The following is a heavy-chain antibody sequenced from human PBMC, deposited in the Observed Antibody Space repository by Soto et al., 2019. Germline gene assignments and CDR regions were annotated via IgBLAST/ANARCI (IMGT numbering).Heavy chain of an antibody. CDR2: INPNSGGT. V-gene: IGHV1-2*04. Sequence: ASVKVSCKASGYTFTGYYMHWVRQAPGQGLEWMGWINPNSGGTNYAQKFQGWVTMTRDTSISTAYMELSRLRSDDTAVYYCARGPPVLMVYATQNVDPGGQGTLVTVSS. CDR1: GYTFTGYY. J-gene: IGHJ5*02. D-gene: IGHD2-8*01. CDR3: ARGPPVLMVYATQNVDP.